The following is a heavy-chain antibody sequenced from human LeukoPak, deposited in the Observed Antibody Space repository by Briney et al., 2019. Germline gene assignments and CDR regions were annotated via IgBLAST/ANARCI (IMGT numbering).Heavy chain of an antibody. CDR1: GYTFTDYW. V-gene: IGHV5-51*01. D-gene: IGHD7-27*01. CDR2: IHCDGSKT. CDR3: ARRAELGMRYFDF. J-gene: IGHJ5*01. Sequence: GESLKISCQASGYTFTDYWVGWVRQMPGKGLEWMGIIHCDGSKTTYGPAFQRQVTISVDKSTSTAYLQWSSLKASDTAIYFCARRAELGMRYFDFWGQGALLVVSS.